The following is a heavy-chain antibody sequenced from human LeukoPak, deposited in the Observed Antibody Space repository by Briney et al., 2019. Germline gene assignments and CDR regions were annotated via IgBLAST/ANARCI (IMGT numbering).Heavy chain of an antibody. CDR3: ASARELLRPYYHFYMDV. Sequence: PSETLSLTCAVYGGSFSGYYWSWIRQPPGKGLEWIGEINHSGSTNYNPSLKSRVTISVDTSKNQFSLKLSSVTAADTAVYYCASARELLRPYYHFYMDVWGKGTTVTVSS. D-gene: IGHD1-7*01. J-gene: IGHJ6*03. V-gene: IGHV4-34*01. CDR1: GGSFSGYY. CDR2: INHSGST.